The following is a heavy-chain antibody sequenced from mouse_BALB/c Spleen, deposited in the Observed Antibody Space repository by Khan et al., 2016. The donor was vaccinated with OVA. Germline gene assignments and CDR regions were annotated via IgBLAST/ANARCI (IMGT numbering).Heavy chain of an antibody. V-gene: IGHV2-9*02. CDR3: ARSKYLARY. Sequence: QVQLKQSGPGLVAPSQSLSITCTVYGYSLTRYGVHWVRQPPGKGLEWLGLIWAGGSTNYNWALMSRLSISIDNSKSLVFLIMNSLQTDYTALYYCARSKYLARYWGQGTTLTGSS. J-gene: IGHJ2*01. CDR2: IWAGGST. CDR1: GYSLTRYG. D-gene: IGHD3-3*01.